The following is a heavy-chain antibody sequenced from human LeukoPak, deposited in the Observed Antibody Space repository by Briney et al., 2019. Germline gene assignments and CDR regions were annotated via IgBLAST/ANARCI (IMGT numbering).Heavy chain of an antibody. CDR2: INPNSGGT. CDR3: ARGRLVYVELGLRFDY. CDR1: GYTFTGYY. V-gene: IGHV1-2*06. D-gene: IGHD1-7*01. Sequence: ASVKVSCKASGYTFTGYYMHWVRQAPGQGLEWMGRINPNSGGTNYAQKFQGRVTMTRDTSISTAYMELSRLRSDDTAVYYCARGRLVYVELGLRFDYWGQGTLVTASS. J-gene: IGHJ4*02.